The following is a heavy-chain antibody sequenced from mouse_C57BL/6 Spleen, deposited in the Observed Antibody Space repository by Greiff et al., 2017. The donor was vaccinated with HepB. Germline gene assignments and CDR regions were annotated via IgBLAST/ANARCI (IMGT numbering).Heavy chain of an antibody. CDR3: TSFITTVVAGRFAY. J-gene: IGHJ3*01. D-gene: IGHD1-1*01. Sequence: EVQLQESGAELVRPGASVKLSCTASGFNIKDYYMHWVKQRPEQGLEWIGRIDPEDGDTEYAPKFQGKATMTADTSSNTAYLQLSSLTSEDTAVYYCTSFITTVVAGRFAYWGQGTLVTVSA. CDR1: GFNIKDYY. V-gene: IGHV14-1*01. CDR2: IDPEDGDT.